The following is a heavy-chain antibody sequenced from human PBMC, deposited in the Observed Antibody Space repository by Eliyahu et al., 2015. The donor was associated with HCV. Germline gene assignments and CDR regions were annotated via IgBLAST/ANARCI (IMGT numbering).Heavy chain of an antibody. CDR3: ARRVERYCXDY. Sequence: EVKLVESGGGLVQPGRSLXLSCAASGXNFDDYAMHWVRQAPGKGLEXVSGITWNSGITVYADSVKGRFTISRDNAKNSLYLQMNSLRAEDTALYYCARRVERYCXDYWGQGTQVTVSS. CDR2: ITWNSGIT. J-gene: IGHJ4*02. D-gene: IGHD1-1*01. V-gene: IGHV3-9*01. CDR1: GXNFDDYA.